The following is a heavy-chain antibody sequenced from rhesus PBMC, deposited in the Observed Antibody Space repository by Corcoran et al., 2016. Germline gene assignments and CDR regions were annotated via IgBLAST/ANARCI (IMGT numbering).Heavy chain of an antibody. V-gene: IGHV4-127*01. CDR2: IGGSSSNT. J-gene: IGHJ4*01. CDR1: GYSISSGYG. CDR3: VRGDYNIWTGYYVFDY. D-gene: IGHD3-3*01. Sequence: QVQLQESGPGLVKPSETLSLTCAVSGYSISSGYGWSWIRQPPGKGMEWIGYIGGSSSNTNHHPSPKSRVTISKDTSKNQFPLKMISLTAADTAVYYCVRGDYNIWTGYYVFDYWGQGVLVTVSS.